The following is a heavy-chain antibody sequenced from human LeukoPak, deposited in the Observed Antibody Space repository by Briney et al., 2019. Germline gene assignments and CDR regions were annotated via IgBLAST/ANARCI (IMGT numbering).Heavy chain of an antibody. V-gene: IGHV3-30-3*01. Sequence: GGSLRLSCAASGFTFSSYAMHWVRRAPGKGLEWVAVISYDGSNKYYADSVKGRFTISRDNSKNTLYLQMNSLRAEDTAVYYCARDGGYDFWSGYYQDYWGQGTLVTVSS. D-gene: IGHD3-3*01. CDR1: GFTFSSYA. CDR3: ARDGGYDFWSGYYQDY. J-gene: IGHJ4*02. CDR2: ISYDGSNK.